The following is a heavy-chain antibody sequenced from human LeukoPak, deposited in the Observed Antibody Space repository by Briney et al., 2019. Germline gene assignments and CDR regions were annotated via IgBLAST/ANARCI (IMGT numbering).Heavy chain of an antibody. V-gene: IGHV4-59*12. D-gene: IGHD3-16*01. Sequence: PSETLSLICTVSGASISSYYWSWIRQPPGKGLEWIGDIYYSGSIKYNPSLKSRVTMSVDTSKNQFSLKLSSVTAADTAVYYCASYDYVWGGSDYWGQGTLVTVSS. CDR2: IYYSGSI. J-gene: IGHJ4*02. CDR1: GASISSYY. CDR3: ASYDYVWGGSDY.